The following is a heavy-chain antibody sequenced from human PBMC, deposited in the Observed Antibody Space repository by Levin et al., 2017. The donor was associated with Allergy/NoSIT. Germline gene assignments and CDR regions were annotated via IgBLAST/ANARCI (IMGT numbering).Heavy chain of an antibody. Sequence: VASVKVSCTASGFTFSSYNMNWVRQALGKGLEWVSSTGTAGKYIYYADSVKGRFTISRDNAKNSLYLQMNSLRAEDTAVYYCVRGSNTMIRADPLDYWGQGTLVTVSS. J-gene: IGHJ4*02. CDR1: GFTFSSYN. CDR2: TGTAGKYI. D-gene: IGHD3-10*01. CDR3: VRGSNTMIRADPLDY. V-gene: IGHV3-21*01.